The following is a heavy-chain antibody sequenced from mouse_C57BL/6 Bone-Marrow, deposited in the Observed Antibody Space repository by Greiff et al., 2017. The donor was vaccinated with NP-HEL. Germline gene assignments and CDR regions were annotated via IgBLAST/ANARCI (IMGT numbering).Heavy chain of an antibody. V-gene: IGHV1-69*01. D-gene: IGHD2-10*02. CDR3: AIGGIPRSG. CDR2: IDPSDSYT. Sequence: QVQLQQPGAELVMPGASVKLSCKASGYTFTSYWMHWVKQRPGQGLEWIGEIDPSDSYTNYNQKFKGKSTLTVDKSSSTAYMQLSSLTSEDSAVYYCAIGGIPRSGWGQGTTLTVS. J-gene: IGHJ2*01. CDR1: GYTFTSYW.